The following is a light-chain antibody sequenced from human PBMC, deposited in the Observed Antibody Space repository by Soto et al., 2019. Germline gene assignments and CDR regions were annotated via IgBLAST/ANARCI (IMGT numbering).Light chain of an antibody. Sequence: DIQMTQSPSSLSASVGDRVTITCRASQGISNLLGWFQHKPGKAPKRLIYAASSLQGGVPSRFSGSGSGTEFTLTITGLQPEDFADYYCLQHNPYPYTFVQGTKLEIK. V-gene: IGKV1-17*01. CDR1: QGISNL. J-gene: IGKJ2*01. CDR2: AAS. CDR3: LQHNPYPYT.